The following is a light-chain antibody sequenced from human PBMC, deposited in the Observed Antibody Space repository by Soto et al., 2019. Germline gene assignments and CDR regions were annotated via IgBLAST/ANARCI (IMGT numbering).Light chain of an antibody. V-gene: IGLV2-23*01. J-gene: IGLJ3*02. CDR3: CAYAGNSLWV. CDR2: EGS. Sequence: QSVLTQPASVSGSPGQSITISCTGSSNDVGRYNQVSWYQQHPGKAPKVMIYEGSQRPSGVSNRFSGSKSGNTASLTISGLQAEDEADYYCCAYAGNSLWVFGGGTKLTVL. CDR1: SNDVGRYNQ.